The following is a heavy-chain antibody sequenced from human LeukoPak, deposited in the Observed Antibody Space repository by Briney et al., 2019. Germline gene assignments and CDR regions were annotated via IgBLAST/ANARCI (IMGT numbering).Heavy chain of an antibody. CDR1: GYTLTGYY. D-gene: IGHD3-22*01. V-gene: IGHV1-2*02. CDR3: ARVPPTPYDNYYFDY. Sequence: ASVKVSCKASGYTLTGYYMHWVRQAPGQGLEWMGWINPNSGGTNYAQKFQGRVTMTRDTSISTAYMELSRLRSDDTAVYYCARVPPTPYDNYYFDYWGQGTLVTVSS. J-gene: IGHJ4*02. CDR2: INPNSGGT.